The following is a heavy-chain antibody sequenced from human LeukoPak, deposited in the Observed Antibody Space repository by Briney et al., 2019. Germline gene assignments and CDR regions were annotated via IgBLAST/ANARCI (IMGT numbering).Heavy chain of an antibody. CDR3: ARILYSNNTDY. CDR2: IYYSGRT. CDR1: GGSISSTSYY. V-gene: IGHV4-39*07. Sequence: PSETLSLTCTVSGGSISSTSYYWGWIRQPPGKGLEWIGSIYYSGRTYYNPSLKRRVTISVDTSKNQFSLKLNSVTAADTAVYYCARILYSNNTDYWGQGTLVTVSS. J-gene: IGHJ4*02. D-gene: IGHD2/OR15-2a*01.